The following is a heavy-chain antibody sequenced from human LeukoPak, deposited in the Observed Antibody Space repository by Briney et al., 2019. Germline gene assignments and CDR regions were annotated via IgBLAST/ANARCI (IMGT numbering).Heavy chain of an antibody. CDR1: GGSFSGYY. J-gene: IGHJ6*03. Sequence: SETLSLTCAVYGGSFSGYYWSWIRQPPGKGLEWIGEINHSGSTNYNPSLKSRVTISVDTSKNQFSLKLSSVTAADTAVYYCARGGRWLYYYYYMDVWGKGTTVTVSS. CDR2: INHSGST. CDR3: ARGGRWLYYYYYMDV. D-gene: IGHD3-22*01. V-gene: IGHV4-34*01.